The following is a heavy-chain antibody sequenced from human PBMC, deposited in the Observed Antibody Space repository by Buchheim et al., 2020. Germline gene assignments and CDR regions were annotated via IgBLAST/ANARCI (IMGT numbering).Heavy chain of an antibody. CDR2: INPNSGGT. CDR1: GYTFTGYY. D-gene: IGHD6-13*01. V-gene: IGHV1-2*02. J-gene: IGHJ5*02. CDR3: ARDGVGIAAAGNPVDWFDP. Sequence: QVQLVQSGAEVKKPGASVKVSCKASGYTFTGYYMHWVRQAPGQGLEWMGWINPNSGGTNYAQKFQGRVTMTRDTAISTDYMELSRLRSDDTAVYYCARDGVGIAAAGNPVDWFDPWGQGTL.